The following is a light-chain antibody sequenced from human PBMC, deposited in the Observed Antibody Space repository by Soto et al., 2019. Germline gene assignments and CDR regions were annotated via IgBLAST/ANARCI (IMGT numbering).Light chain of an antibody. CDR3: TSYTSSTTNYV. CDR1: NSDIGGYGY. Sequence: QAASVSGSPGQSITISCTGTNSDIGGYGYVSWYQHHSGTAPKPMIYEVSNRPSGVSNRFSGSKSGNTASLTISGLQAEDEAGYYCTSYTSSTTNYVFGSGTKLTVL. V-gene: IGLV2-14*01. CDR2: EVS. J-gene: IGLJ1*01.